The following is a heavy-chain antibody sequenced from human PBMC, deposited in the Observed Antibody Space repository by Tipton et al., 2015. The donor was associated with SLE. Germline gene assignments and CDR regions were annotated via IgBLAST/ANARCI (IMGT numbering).Heavy chain of an antibody. D-gene: IGHD4-11*01. CDR3: ARVASNFYSDF. CDR1: GGSISDNNYY. Sequence: TLSLTCTVSGGSISDNNYYWSWIRQSPGKGLEWIGYVYYTGTTNYSPSLKSRVTISLDTSKNQFSLRLTSVTAADMAVYYCARVASNFYSDFWGQGTLVTVSS. CDR2: VYYTGTT. V-gene: IGHV4-61*01. J-gene: IGHJ4*02.